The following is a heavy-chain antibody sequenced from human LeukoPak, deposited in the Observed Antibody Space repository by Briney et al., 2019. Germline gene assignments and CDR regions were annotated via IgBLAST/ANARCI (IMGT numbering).Heavy chain of an antibody. CDR3: ARRHRKNWNYGPYYYYYMDV. D-gene: IGHD1-7*01. Sequence: SETLSLTCTVSGGSISSYYWSWIRQPPGKRLEWIGYSYYSGSTNYNPSLKSRVTISVDTSKNQFSLKLSSVTAADTAVYYCARRHRKNWNYGPYYYYYMDVWGKGTTVTVSS. CDR2: SYYSGST. V-gene: IGHV4-59*01. CDR1: GGSISSYY. J-gene: IGHJ6*03.